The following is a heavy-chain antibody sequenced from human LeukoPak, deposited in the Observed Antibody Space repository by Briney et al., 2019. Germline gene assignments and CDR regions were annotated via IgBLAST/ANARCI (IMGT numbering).Heavy chain of an antibody. CDR1: GGSISSRSYS. D-gene: IGHD2-2*01. CDR3: ARTYSSTWTGLYFDH. J-gene: IGHJ4*02. CDR2: IYDSGST. V-gene: IGHV4-39*01. Sequence: SETLSLTCTVSGGSISSRSYSWGWIRQPPGKGLEWIGNIYDSGSTSPNPSLRSRVTMPVDTAKTQFSLKLSSVTAADTAVYYCARTYSSTWTGLYFDHWGQGTLVTVSS.